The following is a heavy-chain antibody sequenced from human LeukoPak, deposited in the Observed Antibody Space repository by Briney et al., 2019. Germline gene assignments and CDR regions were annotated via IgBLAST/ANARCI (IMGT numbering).Heavy chain of an antibody. J-gene: IGHJ3*02. Sequence: PGGSLRLSCAASGFTFSEYYMSWIRQAPGKGLEWVSYISSSGSTIYYADSVKGRFTISRDNAKNSLYLQMNSLRAEDTAVYYCARDSDTVTTNVDAFDIWGQGTMVTVSS. CDR2: ISSSGSTI. D-gene: IGHD4-17*01. V-gene: IGHV3-11*04. CDR1: GFTFSEYY. CDR3: ARDSDTVTTNVDAFDI.